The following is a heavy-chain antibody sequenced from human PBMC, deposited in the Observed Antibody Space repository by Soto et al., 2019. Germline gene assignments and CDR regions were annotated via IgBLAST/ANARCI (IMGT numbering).Heavy chain of an antibody. CDR3: ARDPWNYVSGWFDP. D-gene: IGHD1-7*01. J-gene: IGHJ5*02. Sequence: QVQLVQSGAEEKKPGASVKVSCKASGYTFTSYAMHWVRQAPGQRLEWMGWINAGNGNAKYSQKFQGRVTITRDTSASTAYMELSSLRSEDTAVYYCARDPWNYVSGWFDPWGQGTLVTVSS. V-gene: IGHV1-3*05. CDR2: INAGNGNA. CDR1: GYTFTSYA.